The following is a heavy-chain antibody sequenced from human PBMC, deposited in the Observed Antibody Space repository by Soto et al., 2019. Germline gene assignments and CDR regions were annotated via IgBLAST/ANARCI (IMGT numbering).Heavy chain of an antibody. CDR2: IDNDGGVT. CDR1: GFTFRGYS. V-gene: IGHV3-74*01. J-gene: IGHJ5*02. CDR3: ARDTPHNWFDP. Sequence: PGGSLRLSCAASGFTFRGYSMHWVRQVPGKGLVWVARIDNDGGVTDYADSVVGRFIISRDDTRNTIHLQMNSLRSEDSAIYYCARDTPHNWFDPWGQGIVVTVSS.